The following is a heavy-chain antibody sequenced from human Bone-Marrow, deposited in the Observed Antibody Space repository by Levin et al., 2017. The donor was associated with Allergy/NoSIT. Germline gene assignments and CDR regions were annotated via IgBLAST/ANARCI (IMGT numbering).Heavy chain of an antibody. Sequence: GSLRLSCAVYDGSFGGYSWSWIRQPPGKGLEWIGEINDSGSTNYNPSLKSRVSISLDTSKSLFSLKLRSLTAADTAVFYCAKYSYGSFDSWGQGTLVTVSS. J-gene: IGHJ4*02. CDR2: INDSGST. CDR1: DGSFGGYS. CDR3: AKYSYGSFDS. V-gene: IGHV4-34*01. D-gene: IGHD5-18*01.